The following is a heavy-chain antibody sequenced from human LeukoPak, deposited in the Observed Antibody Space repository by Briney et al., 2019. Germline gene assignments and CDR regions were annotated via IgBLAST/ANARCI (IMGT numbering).Heavy chain of an antibody. V-gene: IGHV3-21*01. J-gene: IGHJ6*04. CDR1: GFTFSSYS. D-gene: IGHD3-10*02. CDR3: AELGITMVGGV. Sequence: GGSLRLSCAASGFTFSSYSMNWVRQAPGKGLEWVSSISSSSSYIYYADSVKGRFTFSRDNAKNSLYLQMNSLRAEDTAVYYCAELGITMVGGVWGKGTTVTISS. CDR2: ISSSSSYI.